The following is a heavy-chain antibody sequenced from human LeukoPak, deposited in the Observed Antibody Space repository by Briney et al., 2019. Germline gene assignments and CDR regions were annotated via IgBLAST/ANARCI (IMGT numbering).Heavy chain of an antibody. CDR3: ARDLPGYYDSSGYSTYNTRRWYFDL. V-gene: IGHV4-4*02. Sequence: SETLSLTCAVSGGSISSSNWWSWVRQPPGKGLEWIGEIYHSGSTNYSPSLKSRVTISVDKSKNQFSLKLSSVTAADTAVYYCARDLPGYYDSSGYSTYNTRRWYFDLWGRGTLVTVSS. CDR2: IYHSGST. CDR1: GGSISSSNW. D-gene: IGHD3-22*01. J-gene: IGHJ2*01.